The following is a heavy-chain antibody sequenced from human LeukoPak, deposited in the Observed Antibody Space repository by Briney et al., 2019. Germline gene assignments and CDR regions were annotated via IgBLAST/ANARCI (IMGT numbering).Heavy chain of an antibody. J-gene: IGHJ4*02. CDR3: ARDWGRDGYSPPRLKNDY. V-gene: IGHV3-21*01. CDR2: ISSSSSYI. CDR1: GFTFSSYS. D-gene: IGHD5-24*01. Sequence: GGSLRLSCAASGFTFSSYSMNWVREAPGKGLEWVSSISSSSSYIYYADSVKGRFTISRDNAKNSLYLQMNSLRAEDTAVYYCARDWGRDGYSPPRLKNDYWGQGTLVTVSS.